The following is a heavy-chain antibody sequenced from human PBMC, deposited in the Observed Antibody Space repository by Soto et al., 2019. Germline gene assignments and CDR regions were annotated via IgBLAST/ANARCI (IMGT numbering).Heavy chain of an antibody. CDR1: RGTFSIYA. D-gene: IGHD6-13*01. CDR2: IIPIFGTA. J-gene: IGHJ6*02. V-gene: IGHV1-69*12. CDR3: ARDLYSSTWPNNMSHFQNYYYGMDV. Sequence: QVQLVQSGAEVKEPGSSVKVSCKASRGTFSIYAIRWVRQAPGQGLEWMGGIIPIFGTADFAQKFQGRVTITADESTSTANMELSSLRSEDTAVYYCARDLYSSTWPNNMSHFQNYYYGMDVWGQGTTVTVSS.